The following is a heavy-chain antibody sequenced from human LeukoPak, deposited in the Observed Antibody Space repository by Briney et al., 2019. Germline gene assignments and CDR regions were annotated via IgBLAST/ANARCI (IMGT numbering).Heavy chain of an antibody. D-gene: IGHD3-22*01. CDR2: TYYRSKWYN. Sequence: SQTLSLTCAISGDSVSSNSAAWNWIRQSPSRGLEWLGRTYYRSKWYNDYAVSVESRITINPDTSKNQFSLQLNSVTPEDTAVYYCARATFTYYYDSSGYYPDYWGQGTLVTVSS. CDR3: ARATFTYYYDSSGYYPDY. V-gene: IGHV6-1*01. CDR1: GDSVSSNSAA. J-gene: IGHJ4*02.